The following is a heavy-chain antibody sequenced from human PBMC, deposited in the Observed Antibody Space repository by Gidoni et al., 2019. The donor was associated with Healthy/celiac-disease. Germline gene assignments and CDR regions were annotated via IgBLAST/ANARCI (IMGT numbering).Heavy chain of an antibody. D-gene: IGHD2-2*02. V-gene: IGHV4-38-2*02. CDR3: ARDLVVVVPAAITGYYYYGMDV. CDR1: GYSIRSGYY. J-gene: IGHJ6*02. Sequence: QVQLQESGPGLVMPSEPLSLTCAVSGYSIRSGYYLGWFRQPPGKGLEWIGSIYHSGSTYYNPSLKSRVTISVDTSKNQFSLKLSSVTAADTAVYYCARDLVVVVPAAITGYYYYGMDVWGQGTTVTVSS. CDR2: IYHSGST.